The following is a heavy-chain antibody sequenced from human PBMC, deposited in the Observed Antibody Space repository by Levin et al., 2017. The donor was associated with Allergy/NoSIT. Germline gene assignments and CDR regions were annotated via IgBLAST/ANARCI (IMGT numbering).Heavy chain of an antibody. V-gene: IGHV3-30*04. CDR3: ARDLLNYYDSSGPFDS. CDR2: VSYDGSRK. Sequence: GESLKISCTTSGFTFSTYAMHWVRQAPGKGLEWVGVVSYDGSRKKVADSVKGRFSISRDNSNNTVSLQMNSLRPVDTAVYYCARDLLNYYDSSGPFDSWGQGTLVTVSS. J-gene: IGHJ4*02. D-gene: IGHD3-22*01. CDR1: GFTFSTYA.